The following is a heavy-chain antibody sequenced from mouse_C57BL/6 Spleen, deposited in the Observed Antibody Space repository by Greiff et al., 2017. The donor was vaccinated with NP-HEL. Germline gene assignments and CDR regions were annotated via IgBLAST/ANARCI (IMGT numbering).Heavy chain of an antibody. CDR3: ARHNYFDY. V-gene: IGHV5-6*01. J-gene: IGHJ2*01. CDR2: ISSGGSYT. CDR1: GFTFSSYG. Sequence: EVKLVESGGDLVKPGGSLKLSCAASGFTFSSYGMSWVRQTPDKRLEWVATISSGGSYTYYPDSVKVRFTISRDNAKNTLYLQMSSLKSEDTAMYYCARHNYFDYWGQGTTLTVSS.